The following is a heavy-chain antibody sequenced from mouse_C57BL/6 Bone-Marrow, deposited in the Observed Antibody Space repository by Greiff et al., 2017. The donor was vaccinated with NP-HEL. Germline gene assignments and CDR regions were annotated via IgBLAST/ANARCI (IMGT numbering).Heavy chain of an antibody. CDR2: IRNKANGYTT. CDR1: GFTFTDYY. D-gene: IGHD2-4*01. Sequence: EVKVVESGGGLVQPGGSLSLSCAASGFTFTDYYMSWVRQPPGKALEWLGFIRNKANGYTTEYSASVKGRFTISRDNSQSILYLQMNALRAEDSATYYCARSICYYYADDPFYAMDYWGQGTSVTVSS. V-gene: IGHV7-3*01. CDR3: ARSICYYYADDPFYAMDY. J-gene: IGHJ4*01.